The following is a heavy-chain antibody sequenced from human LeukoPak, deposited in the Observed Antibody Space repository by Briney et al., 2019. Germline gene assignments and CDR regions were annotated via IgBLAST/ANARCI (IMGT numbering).Heavy chain of an antibody. CDR1: GYTFIDYY. CDR3: ARGDYQYGNDY. Sequence: ASVKVSCKASGYTFIDYYIHWLRQAPGHGLEWMAWINPNTGGTNFAQKFQGRVTMTRDTSISTAYMELSRLSSDDTAVYYCARGDYQYGNDYWGQGTLVTVSS. J-gene: IGHJ4*02. D-gene: IGHD4-23*01. CDR2: INPNTGGT. V-gene: IGHV1-2*02.